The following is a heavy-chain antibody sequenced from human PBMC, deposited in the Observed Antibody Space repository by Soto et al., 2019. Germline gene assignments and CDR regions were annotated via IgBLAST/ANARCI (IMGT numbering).Heavy chain of an antibody. CDR1: GFTFSSHA. J-gene: IGHJ4*02. CDR3: AKAPSIAVAGITDY. CDR2: ISYDGNTQ. V-gene: IGHV3-30-3*01. D-gene: IGHD6-19*01. Sequence: GGPLRLSCAASGFTFSSHALHWLRQAPGKGLEWVAVISYDGNTQYYADSVKGRFTISRDNSKNTLYLQMNSLRAEDTAVYYCAKAPSIAVAGITDYWGQGTLVTVSS.